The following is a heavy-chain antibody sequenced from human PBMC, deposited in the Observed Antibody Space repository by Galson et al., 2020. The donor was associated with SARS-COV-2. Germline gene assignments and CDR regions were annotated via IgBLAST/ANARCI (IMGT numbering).Heavy chain of an antibody. CDR3: ARERIGYCSGGSCYSAHHHYYYYYMDV. CDR2: ISSSSSTI. Sequence: GGSLRLSCAASGFTFSSYSMNWVRQAPGKGLEWVSYISSSSSTIYYADSVKGRFTISRDNAKNSLYLQMNSLRAEDTAVYYCARERIGYCSGGSCYSAHHHYYYYYMDVWGKGTTVTVSS. V-gene: IGHV3-48*01. D-gene: IGHD2-15*01. J-gene: IGHJ6*03. CDR1: GFTFSSYS.